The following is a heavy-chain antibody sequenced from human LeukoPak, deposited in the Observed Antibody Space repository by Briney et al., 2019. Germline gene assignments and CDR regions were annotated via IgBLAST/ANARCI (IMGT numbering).Heavy chain of an antibody. Sequence: LGGSLRLSCAASGFTFSSYSMNWVRQAPGKGLEWVSSISSSSSYIYYADSVKGRFTISRDNAKNSLYLQMNSLRAEDTAVYYCARSIVGATYDYYYYYMDVWGKGTTVTISS. V-gene: IGHV3-21*01. CDR2: ISSSSSYI. CDR1: GFTFSSYS. CDR3: ARSIVGATYDYYYYYMDV. J-gene: IGHJ6*03. D-gene: IGHD1-26*01.